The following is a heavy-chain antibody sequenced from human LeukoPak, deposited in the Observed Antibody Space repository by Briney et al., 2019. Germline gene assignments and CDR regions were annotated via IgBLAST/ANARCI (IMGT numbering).Heavy chain of an antibody. CDR1: GFTVSSNY. Sequence: PGGSLRLSCAASGFTVSSNYMSWVRQAPGKGLEWVSVIYSGGSTYYADSVKGRFTISRDNSKNTLYLQMNSLRAEDTAVYYCARARPPIDGYDAFDIWGQGTMVTVSS. J-gene: IGHJ3*02. CDR2: IYSGGST. D-gene: IGHD5-24*01. CDR3: ARARPPIDGYDAFDI. V-gene: IGHV3-53*01.